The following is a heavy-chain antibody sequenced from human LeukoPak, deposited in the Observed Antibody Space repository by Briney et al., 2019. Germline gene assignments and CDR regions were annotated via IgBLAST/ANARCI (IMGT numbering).Heavy chain of an antibody. V-gene: IGHV1-69*05. CDR1: GGTFSSYA. CDR3: ASQTSQGATTRDY. Sequence: GASVKVSCKASGGTFSSYAISWVRQAPGQGLEWMGGIIPIFGTANYAQKFQGRVTITTDESTSTAYMELSSLRSEDTAVYYCASQTSQGATTRDYWGQGTLVTVSS. CDR2: IIPIFGTA. D-gene: IGHD1-26*01. J-gene: IGHJ4*02.